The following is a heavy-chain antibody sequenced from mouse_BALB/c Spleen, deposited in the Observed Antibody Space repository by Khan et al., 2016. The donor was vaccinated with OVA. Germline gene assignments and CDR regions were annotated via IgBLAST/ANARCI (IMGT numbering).Heavy chain of an antibody. CDR3: ARVYGGDFDY. CDR1: GYSITTDYA. Sequence: EVKLEVSGPGLVKPSQSLSLTCTVTGYSITTDYAWNWIRQFPGNKLEWMGYISYSGNTKYNPSLKSRISITRDTSKNQFFLQLKSVTTEDTARYYCARVYGGDFDYWGQRTTLTVSS. D-gene: IGHD1-1*01. CDR2: ISYSGNT. V-gene: IGHV3-2*02. J-gene: IGHJ2*01.